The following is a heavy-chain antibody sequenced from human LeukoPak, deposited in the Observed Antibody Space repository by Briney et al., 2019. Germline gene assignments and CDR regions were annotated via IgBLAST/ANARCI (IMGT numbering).Heavy chain of an antibody. CDR1: GYTFTSYA. Sequence: ASVKVSCKASGYTFTSYAMHWVRQAPGQRLEWMGWINAGNGNTKYSQKFQGRVTITRDTSASTAYMELSSLRSEDTAVYYCARDYYDSSGYYYEFAYWGQGTLVTVSS. V-gene: IGHV1-3*01. D-gene: IGHD3-22*01. CDR2: INAGNGNT. J-gene: IGHJ4*02. CDR3: ARDYYDSSGYYYEFAY.